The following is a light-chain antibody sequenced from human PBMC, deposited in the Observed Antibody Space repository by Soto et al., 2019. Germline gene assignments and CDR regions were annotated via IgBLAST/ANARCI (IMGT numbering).Light chain of an antibody. CDR3: SSYTSSSPVV. V-gene: IGLV2-14*01. J-gene: IGLJ2*01. CDR2: EVS. CDR1: SSDVGGYNY. Sequence: QSALTQPASVSGSPGQSITISCTGTSSDVGGYNYVSWYQQQPGKAPKLMIYEVSNRPSGVSNRFSGSKSGNTASLTISGLQAEDEADYYCSSYTSSSPVVFGGGTQLTVL.